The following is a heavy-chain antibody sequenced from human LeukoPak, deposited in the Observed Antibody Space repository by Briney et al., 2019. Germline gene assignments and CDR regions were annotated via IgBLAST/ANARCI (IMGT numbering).Heavy chain of an antibody. CDR3: ARDELPVSTPGGRSRTYFDY. J-gene: IGHJ4*02. CDR1: GYTFTSCY. CDR2: INPSGGST. V-gene: IGHV1-46*01. Sequence: GASVKVSCKASGYTFTSCYMHWVRQAPGQGLEWMGIINPSGGSTSYAQKFQGRVTMTRDTSTSTVYMELSSLRSEDTAVYYCARDELPVSTPGGRSRTYFDYWGQGTLVTVSS. D-gene: IGHD1-7*01.